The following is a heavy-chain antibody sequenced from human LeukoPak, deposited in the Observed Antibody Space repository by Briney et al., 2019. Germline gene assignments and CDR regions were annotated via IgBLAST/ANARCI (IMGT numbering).Heavy chain of an antibody. D-gene: IGHD2-2*02. CDR3: ARSRKNDCTSTSCYTDY. CDR1: GGSISSYY. CDR2: IYYSGST. Sequence: PSETLSLTCTVSGGSISSYYWSWIRQPPGKGLEWIGYIYYSGSTSYNPSLKSRVTISVDTSKNQFSLKLSSVTAADMAVYYCARSRKNDCTSTSCYTDYWGQGTLVTVSS. J-gene: IGHJ4*02. V-gene: IGHV4-59*08.